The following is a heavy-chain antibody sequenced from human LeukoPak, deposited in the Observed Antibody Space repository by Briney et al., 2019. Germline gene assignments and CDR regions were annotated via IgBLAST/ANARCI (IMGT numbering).Heavy chain of an antibody. D-gene: IGHD2-21*01. Sequence: GESLQISCKGFGYSFTSYWIGWVRRMPGKGLEWMGIIYPGDSDTRYSPSFQGQVTISADKSISTAYLQWSSLKASDTAMYYCARPGIPTKQYYFDYWGQGTLVTVSS. CDR2: IYPGDSDT. V-gene: IGHV5-51*01. CDR3: ARPGIPTKQYYFDY. CDR1: GYSFTSYW. J-gene: IGHJ4*02.